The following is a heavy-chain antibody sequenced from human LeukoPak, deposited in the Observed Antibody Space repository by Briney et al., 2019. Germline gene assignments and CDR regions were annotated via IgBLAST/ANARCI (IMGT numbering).Heavy chain of an antibody. D-gene: IGHD6-25*01. CDR2: TKPDGSEN. CDR3: ATDGYSSARDY. V-gene: IGHV3-7*01. J-gene: IGHJ4*02. CDR1: GFNFRGDW. Sequence: PGGSLRLSCAASGFNFRGDWMSWVRQAPGKGLEWVANTKPDGSENYYVDSVRGRFTISRDNAKNLLYLQMSNLRAEDTAVYYCATDGYSSARDYWGQGTLVTVSS.